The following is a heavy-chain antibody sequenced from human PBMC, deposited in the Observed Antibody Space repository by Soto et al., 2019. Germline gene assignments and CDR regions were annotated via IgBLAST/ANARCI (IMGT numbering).Heavy chain of an antibody. D-gene: IGHD4-17*01. V-gene: IGHV4-30-2*01. CDR2: IYHSGST. J-gene: IGHJ6*02. Sequence: SETLSLTCAVSGGSISSGGYSWSWIRQPPGKGLEWIGYIYHSGSTYYNPSLKSRVTISVDRSKNQFSLKLSSVTAADTAVYYCAKMTTVRNYGMDVWGQGTTVTVSS. CDR3: AKMTTVRNYGMDV. CDR1: GGSISSGGYS.